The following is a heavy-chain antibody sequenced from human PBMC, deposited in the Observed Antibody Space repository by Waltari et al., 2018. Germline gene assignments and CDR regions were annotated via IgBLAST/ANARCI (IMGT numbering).Heavy chain of an antibody. V-gene: IGHV3-48*04. CDR1: GMPFATSS. J-gene: IGHJ2*01. D-gene: IGHD3-10*01. Sequence: EVQLVESGGGLVQTGGSLRLSCGASGMPFATSSMNWVRQAPGKGLEWISYVSGDSGYIYYADSVRGRFTISRDNAQNSMYLQMNNLRADDTAVYYCAGIRRGFWFFDLWGRGTLVTVSS. CDR3: AGIRRGFWFFDL. CDR2: VSGDSGYI.